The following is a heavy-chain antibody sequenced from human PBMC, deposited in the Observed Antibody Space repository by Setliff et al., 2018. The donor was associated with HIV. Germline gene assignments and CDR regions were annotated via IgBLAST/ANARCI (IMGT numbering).Heavy chain of an antibody. CDR1: GYTFTSYY. CDR2: INPSGGSA. CDR3: ARDYFDSSAYHYGFGAFDI. V-gene: IGHV1-46*01. J-gene: IGHJ3*02. D-gene: IGHD3-22*01. Sequence: ASVKVSCKASGYTFTSYYLHWVRQAPGQGLEWMGMINPSGGSASYAQKFQGRVTMSRDTSTSTVYMELSSLRSEDTAVYYCARDYFDSSAYHYGFGAFDIWGQGTMGTVS.